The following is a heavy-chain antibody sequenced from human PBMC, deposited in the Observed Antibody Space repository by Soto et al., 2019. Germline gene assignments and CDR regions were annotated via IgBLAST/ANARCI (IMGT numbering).Heavy chain of an antibody. CDR3: GRRWGYSFDY. Sequence: QLQLQESGPGLVKPSETLSLTCTVSGGSISSYYWGWIRRPPGKGLEWIGSIYYSGSTYYNPSLTSRVTITVDTSNNRFSLLLRSVTAADAAVYFCGRRWGYSFDYWGQGTLVAVSS. CDR1: GGSISSYY. V-gene: IGHV4-39*01. CDR2: IYYSGST. D-gene: IGHD7-27*01. J-gene: IGHJ4*02.